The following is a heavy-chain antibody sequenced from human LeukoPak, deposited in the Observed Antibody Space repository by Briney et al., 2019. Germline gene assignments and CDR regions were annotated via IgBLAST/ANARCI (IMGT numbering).Heavy chain of an antibody. Sequence: SETLSLTCTVSGGSISSYYWSWIRQPPGKGLEWIGYIYYSGSTNYNPSLKSRVTISVDTSKNQFSLKLGSVTAADTAVYYCARRGSGSWWVFDYWGQGTLVTVSS. CDR3: ARRGSGSWWVFDY. CDR2: IYYSGST. D-gene: IGHD6-19*01. J-gene: IGHJ4*02. V-gene: IGHV4-59*01. CDR1: GGSISSYY.